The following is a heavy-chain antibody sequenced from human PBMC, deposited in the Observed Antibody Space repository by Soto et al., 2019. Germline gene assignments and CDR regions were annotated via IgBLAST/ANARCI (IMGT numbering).Heavy chain of an antibody. CDR3: ARDPSFDCSTTSCYTWFDP. D-gene: IGHD2-2*02. V-gene: IGHV3-21*01. CDR1: GFTFSSYS. J-gene: IGHJ5*02. CDR2: ISSSSSYI. Sequence: GGSLRLSCAASGFTFSSYSMNWVRQAPGKGLEWVSSISSSSSYIYYADSVKGRFTISRDNAKNSLYLQMNSLRAEDTAVYYCARDPSFDCSTTSCYTWFDPWGQGTPVPVSS.